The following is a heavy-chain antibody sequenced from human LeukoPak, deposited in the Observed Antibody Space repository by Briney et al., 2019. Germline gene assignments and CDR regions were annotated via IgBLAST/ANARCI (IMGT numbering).Heavy chain of an antibody. Sequence: ASVKVSCKASGYTFTGYYMHWVRQAPGQGLEWMGWINPNSGGTNYAQKVQGRVTMTRDTSISTAYMELSRLRSDDTAVYYCARDAYYYGSGSYWFDPWGQGTLVTVSS. J-gene: IGHJ5*02. V-gene: IGHV1-2*02. CDR2: INPNSGGT. CDR3: ARDAYYYGSGSYWFDP. D-gene: IGHD3-10*01. CDR1: GYTFTGYY.